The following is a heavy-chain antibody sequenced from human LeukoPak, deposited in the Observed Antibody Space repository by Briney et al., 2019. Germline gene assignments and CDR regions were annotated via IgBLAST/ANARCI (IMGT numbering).Heavy chain of an antibody. J-gene: IGHJ4*02. CDR1: GSNFTSYW. CDR2: IYPGDSDT. D-gene: IGHD6-13*01. V-gene: IGHV5-51*01. CDR3: ARPRAQHPPHFDY. Sequence: GXSLQISCKGSGSNFTSYWIGWVRQLPGKGLEWMGIIYPGDSDTRDSPSFQGQVTISADKKSSTAYLQWSSLKASDTAMYYCARPRAQHPPHFDYWGQGTLVTVSS.